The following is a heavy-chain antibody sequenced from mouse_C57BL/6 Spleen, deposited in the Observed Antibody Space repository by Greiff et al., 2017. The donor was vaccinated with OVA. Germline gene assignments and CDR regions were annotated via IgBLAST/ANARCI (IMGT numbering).Heavy chain of an antibody. V-gene: IGHV4-1*01. CDR3: ARPPYDYDLYWYFDV. D-gene: IGHD2-4*01. CDR2: INPDSSTI. J-gene: IGHJ1*03. CDR1: GIDFSRYW. Sequence: EVKLVESGGGLVQPGGSLKLSCAASGIDFSRYWMSWVRRAPGKGLEWIGEINPDSSTINYAPSLKDKFIISRDNAKNTLYLQMSKVRSEDTALYYCARPPYDYDLYWYFDVWGTGTTVTVSS.